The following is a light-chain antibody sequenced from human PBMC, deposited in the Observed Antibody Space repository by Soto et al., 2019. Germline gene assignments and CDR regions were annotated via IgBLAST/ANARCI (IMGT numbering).Light chain of an antibody. CDR1: QSINSD. Sequence: ELVMTQSSATLSESPGERDILSCRASQSINSDLAWYQQKPGQAPRFLIYDASNRATGIPARFSGSGSGTDFTLTISSLEPEDFAVYYCQQRSNWPPRATFGQGTRLEIK. CDR3: QQRSNWPPRAT. V-gene: IGKV3-11*01. CDR2: DAS. J-gene: IGKJ5*01.